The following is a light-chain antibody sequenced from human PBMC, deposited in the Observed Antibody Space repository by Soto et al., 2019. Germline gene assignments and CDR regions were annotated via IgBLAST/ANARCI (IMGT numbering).Light chain of an antibody. CDR1: QDMRNH. J-gene: IGKJ4*01. CDR2: AAS. Sequence: AIQMTQSPSSLSASVGDRVTITCRANQDMRNHVGWYQQKPGKAPKVLIYAASSLQSGVPSRFSGSGSGTDFSLTISSLQPEDFATYYCLQDYNYPLTFGGGTKVEIK. CDR3: LQDYNYPLT. V-gene: IGKV1-6*01.